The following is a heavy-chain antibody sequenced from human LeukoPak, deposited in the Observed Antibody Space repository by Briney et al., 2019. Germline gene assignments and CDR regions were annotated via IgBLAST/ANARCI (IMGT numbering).Heavy chain of an antibody. D-gene: IGHD2-8*01. V-gene: IGHV4-4*07. CDR2: IYTSGST. Sequence: PSETLSLTCTVSGGSISSYYWSWIRQPAGKGLEWIGRIYTSGSTNYNPSLKSRVTMSVDTSKNQFSLKLSSVTAADTAVYYCARDRGSRYCTNGVCYGNWFDPWGQGSLVTVSS. J-gene: IGHJ5*02. CDR1: GGSISSYY. CDR3: ARDRGSRYCTNGVCYGNWFDP.